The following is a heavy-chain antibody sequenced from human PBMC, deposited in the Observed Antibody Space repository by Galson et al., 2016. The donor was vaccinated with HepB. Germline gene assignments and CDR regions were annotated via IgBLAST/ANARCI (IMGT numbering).Heavy chain of an antibody. J-gene: IGHJ6*03. CDR3: ATYQGPPDYYFYMDV. Sequence: SLRLSCAASGFSVSRNYMSWVRQAPGKGLGWVSLIYSGGTTYYADSVKGRFIISGDNSKNALYLQMNSLRAEDTAVYYCATYQGPPDYYFYMDVWGKGTPVTVSS. D-gene: IGHD2-2*01. V-gene: IGHV3-53*01. CDR1: GFSVSRNY. CDR2: IYSGGTT.